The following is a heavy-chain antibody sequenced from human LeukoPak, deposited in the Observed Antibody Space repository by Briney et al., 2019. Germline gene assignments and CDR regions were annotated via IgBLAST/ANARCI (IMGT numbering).Heavy chain of an antibody. V-gene: IGHV3-74*01. Sequence: PGGSLRLSGAASGFTLSSYWMHWVRQAPGTGLVWVSRINSDGSSTSYADFVKGRFTISRDNAKNTLYLQMNSLRAEDTAVYYCARDLYIAVAPPWGQGTLVTVSS. CDR1: GFTLSSYW. CDR3: ARDLYIAVAPP. CDR2: INSDGSST. D-gene: IGHD6-19*01. J-gene: IGHJ5*02.